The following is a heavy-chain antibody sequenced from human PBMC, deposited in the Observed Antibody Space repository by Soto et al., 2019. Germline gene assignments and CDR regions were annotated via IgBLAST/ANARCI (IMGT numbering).Heavy chain of an antibody. D-gene: IGHD6-19*01. CDR1: GFSLSTSGVG. CDR3: ALAPRNSSGWWAYYYCAMDV. CDR2: IYWNDDK. V-gene: IGHV2-5*01. J-gene: IGHJ6*02. Sequence: GAGTTLLNPTQTLTLTCTFYGFSLSTSGVGVGWIRQPPGKALEWLALIYWNDDKRYRPSLKSRLTITKDTSKKRGGLTMTNMDPVDTATYYWALAPRNSSGWWAYYYCAMDVWGQGTTFTVSS.